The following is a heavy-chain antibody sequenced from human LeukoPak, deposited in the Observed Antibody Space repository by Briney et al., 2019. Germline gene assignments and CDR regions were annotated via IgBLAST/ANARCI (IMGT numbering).Heavy chain of an antibody. J-gene: IGHJ4*02. D-gene: IGHD4-17*01. CDR2: IWYDGSNE. CDR3: VKDHGAYDLDS. CDR1: GFTFSDYG. V-gene: IGHV3-33*06. Sequence: PGKSLRLSCAASGFTFSDYGMHWVRQAPGKGLEWVAVIWYDGSNENYADSVKGRFTISRDNSKNTLYLQMNSLRPEDTAIYFCVKDHGAYDLDSWGQGTLVTVSS.